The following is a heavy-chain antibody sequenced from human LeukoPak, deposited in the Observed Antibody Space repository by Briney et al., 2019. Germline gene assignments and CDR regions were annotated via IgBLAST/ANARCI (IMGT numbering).Heavy chain of an antibody. Sequence: GGSLRLSCAASGFTVRDGYMSWVRQAPGKRLEWLAFIYVSGTTFYAASVKGRFTISRDNSKNTLYLQMNSLRAEDTAVYYCARDHDSSGRGFDYWGQGTLVTVSS. CDR1: GFTVRDGY. CDR2: IYVSGTT. CDR3: ARDHDSSGRGFDY. J-gene: IGHJ4*02. V-gene: IGHV3-53*05. D-gene: IGHD3-22*01.